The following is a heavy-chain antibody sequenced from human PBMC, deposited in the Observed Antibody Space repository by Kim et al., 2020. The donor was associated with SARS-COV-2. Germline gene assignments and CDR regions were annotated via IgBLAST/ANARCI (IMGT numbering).Heavy chain of an antibody. J-gene: IGHJ5*02. D-gene: IGHD5-12*01. CDR3: ARGPGDSGYVP. CDR2: T. V-gene: IGHV1-8*01. Sequence: TGYAQKFQGRVTMTRNTSISTAYMELSSLRSEDTAVYYCARGPGDSGYVPWGQGTLVTVSS.